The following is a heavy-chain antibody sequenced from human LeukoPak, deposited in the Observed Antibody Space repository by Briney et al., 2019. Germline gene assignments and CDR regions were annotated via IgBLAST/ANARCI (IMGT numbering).Heavy chain of an antibody. CDR2: INPNSGGT. CDR3: ARDHAYYDFWSGFDY. J-gene: IGHJ4*02. Sequence: ASVKVTCKASGYTFTGYYMHWVRQAPGQGLEWMGWINPNSGGTNYAQKFQGRVTMTRDTSISTAYMELSRLRSDDTAVYYCARDHAYYDFWSGFDYWGQGTLVTVSS. CDR1: GYTFTGYY. V-gene: IGHV1-2*02. D-gene: IGHD3-3*01.